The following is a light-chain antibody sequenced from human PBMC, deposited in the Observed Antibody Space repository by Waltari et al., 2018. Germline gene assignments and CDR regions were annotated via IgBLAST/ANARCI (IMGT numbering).Light chain of an antibody. CDR1: TSNLGSNY. V-gene: IGLV1-47*01. Sequence: QSVLTQPPSASGTPGQRVTLFCSGSTSNLGSNYVYWYQHLPGTAPKVLIYRNNQRPSGVPDRFSGSKSDTSASLAISGLRSEDDAHYYCAVWDDSLSGWVFGGGTKVTVL. CDR3: AVWDDSLSGWV. J-gene: IGLJ3*02. CDR2: RNN.